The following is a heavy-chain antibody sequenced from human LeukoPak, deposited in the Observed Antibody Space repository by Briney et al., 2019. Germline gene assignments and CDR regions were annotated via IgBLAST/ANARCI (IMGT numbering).Heavy chain of an antibody. D-gene: IGHD3/OR15-3a*01. Sequence: GGSLRLSCAASGFTFSSYAMHWARQAPGKGLEWVAVISYDGTKKYYADSVKGRFTISRDNSKNTLHLLMNNLRVEDTAIYHCAKIPQVGTVTVPNFDHWGHGTLVTVS. CDR1: GFTFSSYA. V-gene: IGHV3-30*04. J-gene: IGHJ4*01. CDR3: AKIPQVGTVTVPNFDH. CDR2: ISYDGTKK.